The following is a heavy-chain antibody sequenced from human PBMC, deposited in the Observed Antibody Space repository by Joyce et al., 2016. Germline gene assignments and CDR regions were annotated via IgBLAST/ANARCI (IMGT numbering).Heavy chain of an antibody. J-gene: IGHJ4*02. CDR3: ARMDCSGGSCYDSY. V-gene: IGHV4-59*01. D-gene: IGHD2-15*01. Sequence: QVQLQESGPGLVKPSETLSLTCSVSGGFIISYYWSWIRQPPGKGLEWIGYIYYDGCAKYNPSLRSRAAISVDMSKNQFSLKVTSVTAADTAVYYCARMDCSGGSCYDSYWGQGILVTVSS. CDR1: GGFIISYY. CDR2: IYYDGCA.